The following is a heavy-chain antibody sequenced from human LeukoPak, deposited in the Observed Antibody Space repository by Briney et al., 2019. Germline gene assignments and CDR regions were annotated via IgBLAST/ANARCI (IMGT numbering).Heavy chain of an antibody. V-gene: IGHV3-23*01. D-gene: IGHD3-10*01. Sequence: GGSLRLSCAASGFTFSSYAMSWVRQAPGKGLEWVSGISGSGASRYDADSVKGRFTISRDNSKNTLYLQMNSLRAEDTAVYYCAKVIVVRGVSDAFDIWGQGTMVTVSS. CDR3: AKVIVVRGVSDAFDI. CDR1: GFTFSSYA. CDR2: ISGSGASR. J-gene: IGHJ3*02.